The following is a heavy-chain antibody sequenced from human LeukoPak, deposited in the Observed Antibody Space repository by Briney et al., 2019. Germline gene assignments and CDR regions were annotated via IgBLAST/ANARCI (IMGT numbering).Heavy chain of an antibody. V-gene: IGHV4-59*08. J-gene: IGHJ4*02. CDR1: GGSISSYY. Sequence: SETLSLTCTVSGGSISSYYWSWIRQPPGKGLEWIGYIYYTGNTNYNPSLKSRVTISVDTSKNQFSLNLSSVTAADTAIYYCAKLGGATSPFGYWGQGTLVTVSS. CDR3: AKLGGATSPFGY. D-gene: IGHD1-26*01. CDR2: IYYTGNT.